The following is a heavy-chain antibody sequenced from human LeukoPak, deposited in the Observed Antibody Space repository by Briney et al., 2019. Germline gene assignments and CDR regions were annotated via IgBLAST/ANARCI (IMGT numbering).Heavy chain of an antibody. CDR1: GGPISSYY. V-gene: IGHV4-59*01. D-gene: IGHD2-2*01. CDR3: ARVLGYCSSTSCRHYYYYGMDV. Sequence: SETLSLTCTVSGGPISSYYWSWIRQPPGKGLEWIGYFYYRGSTNYNPPLKSRVTISVDTSKNQFSLKLSSVTAADTAVYYCARVLGYCSSTSCRHYYYYGMDVWGQGTTVTVSS. CDR2: FYYRGST. J-gene: IGHJ6*02.